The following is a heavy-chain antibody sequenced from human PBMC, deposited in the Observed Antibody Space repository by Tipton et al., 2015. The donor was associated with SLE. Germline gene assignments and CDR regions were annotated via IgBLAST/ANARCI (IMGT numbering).Heavy chain of an antibody. CDR2: ISSGSSYI. D-gene: IGHD3-10*01. CDR1: GFTFNTYS. V-gene: IGHV3-21*01. CDR3: ARDRDQHVALDAFDI. J-gene: IGHJ3*02. Sequence: SLRLSCAASGFTFNTYSMNWVRQAPGKGLEWVSSISSGSSYIYYADSVKGRFTISRDNAKNSLYLQMNSLRAEDTAVYYCARDRDQHVALDAFDIWGQGTRVTVSS.